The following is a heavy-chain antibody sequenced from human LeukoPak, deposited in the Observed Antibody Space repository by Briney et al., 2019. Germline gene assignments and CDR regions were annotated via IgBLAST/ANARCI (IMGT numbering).Heavy chain of an antibody. CDR3: ARVEPDNLYDSSRPVIAAGYFQH. D-gene: IGHD3-22*01. V-gene: IGHV3-7*01. CDR2: IKQDGSKN. J-gene: IGHJ1*01. CDR1: GFTFSTYW. Sequence: GGSLRLSCVASGFTFSTYWMSWVRQAPGKGLEWVANIKQDGSKNYYVESVKGRFTISRDNAKNSLYLQMNSLRAEDTAVYYCARVEPDNLYDSSRPVIAAGYFQHWGQGTLVTVSS.